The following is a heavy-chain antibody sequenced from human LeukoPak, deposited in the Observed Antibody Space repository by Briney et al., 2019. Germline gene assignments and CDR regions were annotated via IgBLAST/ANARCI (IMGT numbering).Heavy chain of an antibody. D-gene: IGHD2-15*01. CDR2: ISGDGRNI. CDR3: AKSGGGSYRYGMDV. Sequence: GGSLRLSCVASGFTFSSYWMHWVRQDPRKGLVWVSRISGDGRNINYADSVRGRFTISRDNAKNTLYLQMNTLRVEDTAVYYCAKSGGGSYRYGMDVWGQGTTVTVSS. CDR1: GFTFSSYW. J-gene: IGHJ6*02. V-gene: IGHV3-74*01.